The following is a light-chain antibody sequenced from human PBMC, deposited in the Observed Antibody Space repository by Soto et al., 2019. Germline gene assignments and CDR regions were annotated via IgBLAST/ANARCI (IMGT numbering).Light chain of an antibody. CDR3: CSYVGSSTAI. Sequence: QSALTQPASVSGSPGQSITISCTGTSSDVGSDNLVSWYQQHPGKAPKLMIYEGSKRPSGVSNRFSGSKSGNTASLTISGLQAEDEADYYCCSYVGSSTAIFGGGTKLTVL. V-gene: IGLV2-23*01. J-gene: IGLJ2*01. CDR2: EGS. CDR1: SSDVGSDNL.